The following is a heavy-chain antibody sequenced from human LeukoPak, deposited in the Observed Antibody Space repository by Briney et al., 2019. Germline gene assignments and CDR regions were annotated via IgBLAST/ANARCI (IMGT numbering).Heavy chain of an antibody. V-gene: IGHV3-74*01. CDR3: ARAPSEIGGYYPEYFRH. CDR1: LFTFTTYW. Sequence: PGGSLRLSCAASLFTFTTYWMHCVRQAPGEGLVCGSRIKSDGGTNYADSVKGRFTISRDNEKKTVSLQMNSLRPEDTGVYYCARAPSEIGGYYPEYFRHWGQGTLVTVSS. D-gene: IGHD3-22*01. J-gene: IGHJ1*01. CDR2: IKSDGGT.